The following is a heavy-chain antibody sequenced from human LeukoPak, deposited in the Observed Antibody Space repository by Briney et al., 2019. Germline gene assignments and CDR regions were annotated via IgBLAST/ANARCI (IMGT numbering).Heavy chain of an antibody. CDR2: ISGSGGST. CDR3: EKGVRSGYRFGYSL. D-gene: IGHD5-12*01. J-gene: IGHJ4*02. V-gene: IGHV3-23*01. Sequence: GGSLIRSCAASGFTFISYAMSWVRQAPGKGLEWVSAISGSGGSTYYADYVQGRFTISRANSKPTLYLQMNSLRAGDTAVYYCEKGVRSGYRFGYSLRGQGPLVTVSS. CDR1: GFTFISYA.